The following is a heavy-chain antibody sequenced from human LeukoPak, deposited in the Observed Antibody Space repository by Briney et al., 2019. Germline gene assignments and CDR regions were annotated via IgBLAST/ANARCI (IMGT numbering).Heavy chain of an antibody. D-gene: IGHD6-13*01. V-gene: IGHV4-38-2*02. CDR2: ISHSGST. CDR3: ARGGAAAGEFDY. CDR1: GYSISSGYY. Sequence: SETLSLTCTVSGYSISSGYYWGWIRQPPGRGLEWIGSISHSGSTYYNPSLKSRVTVSVDKSKNQFSLKLSSVTAADTAVYYCARGGAAAGEFDYWGQGSLVTVSS. J-gene: IGHJ4*02.